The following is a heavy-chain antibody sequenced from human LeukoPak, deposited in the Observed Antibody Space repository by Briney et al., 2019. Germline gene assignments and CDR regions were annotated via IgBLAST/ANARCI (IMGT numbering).Heavy chain of an antibody. CDR2: INHSGST. Sequence: SETLSLTCTVSGGSISSYYWSWIRQPPGKGLEWIGEINHSGSTNYNPSLKSRVTISVDTSKNQFSLKLSSVTAADTAVYYCSRSGSGWYGDYNWFDPWGQGTLVTVSS. J-gene: IGHJ5*02. CDR3: SRSGSGWYGDYNWFDP. D-gene: IGHD6-19*01. V-gene: IGHV4-34*01. CDR1: GGSISSYY.